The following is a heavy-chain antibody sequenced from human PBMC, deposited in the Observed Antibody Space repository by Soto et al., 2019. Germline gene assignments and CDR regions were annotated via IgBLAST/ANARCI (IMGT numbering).Heavy chain of an antibody. V-gene: IGHV1-18*01. Sequence: ASVKVSCKASGYTFSNYGISWVRQGPGQGLERMGWISGYNGNTHYEEKVQDRIKMTTDTSTSTTYLELRSLRSDDTAVYFCARDPGFGFGYSYAFAMAVWGQGTTVTVSS. D-gene: IGHD5-18*01. J-gene: IGHJ6*02. CDR3: ARDPGFGFGYSYAFAMAV. CDR2: ISGYNGNT. CDR1: GYTFSNYG.